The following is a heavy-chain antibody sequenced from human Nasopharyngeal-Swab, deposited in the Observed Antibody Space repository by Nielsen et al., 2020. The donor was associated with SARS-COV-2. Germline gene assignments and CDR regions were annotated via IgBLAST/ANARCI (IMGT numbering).Heavy chain of an antibody. D-gene: IGHD2-2*01. CDR1: GFTFSSYS. CDR2: ISSSSSTI. CDR3: AGYCSSTSCSRNYYYYYMDV. Sequence: GESLKISCAASGFTFSSYSMNWVRQAPGKGLEWVSYISSSSSTIYYADSVKGRFTISRDNAKNSLHLQMNSLRAEDTAVYYCAGYCSSTSCSRNYYYYYMDVWGKGTTVTVSS. V-gene: IGHV3-48*04. J-gene: IGHJ6*03.